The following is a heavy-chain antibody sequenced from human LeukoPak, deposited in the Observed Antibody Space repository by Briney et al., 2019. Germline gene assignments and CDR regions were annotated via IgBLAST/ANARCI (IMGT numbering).Heavy chain of an antibody. Sequence: ASVKVSCKASGYTFTTYYVHWVRQAPGQGLEWMGGFDPEDGETIYAQKFQGRVTMTEDTSTDTAYMELSSLRSEDTAVYYCATASGLSSSWYGVWWFDPWGQGTLVTVSS. V-gene: IGHV1-24*01. CDR1: GYTFTTYY. CDR2: FDPEDGET. D-gene: IGHD6-13*01. CDR3: ATASGLSSSWYGVWWFDP. J-gene: IGHJ5*02.